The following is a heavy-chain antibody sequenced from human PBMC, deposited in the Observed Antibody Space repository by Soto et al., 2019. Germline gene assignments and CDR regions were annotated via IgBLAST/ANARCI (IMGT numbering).Heavy chain of an antibody. J-gene: IGHJ4*02. CDR1: GGSISSGGYY. CDR3: ASRRYRYYYGSGTWYFDY. Sequence: SETLSLTCTVSGGSISSGGYYWSWIRQHPGKGLEWIGYIYYSGSTYYNPSLKSRVTISVDTSKNQFSLKLSSVTAADTAVYYCASRRYRYYYGSGTWYFDYWGQGTLVTVSS. V-gene: IGHV4-31*03. D-gene: IGHD3-10*01. CDR2: IYYSGST.